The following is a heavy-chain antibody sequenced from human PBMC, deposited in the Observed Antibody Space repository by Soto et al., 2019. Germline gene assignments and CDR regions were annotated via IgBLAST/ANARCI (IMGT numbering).Heavy chain of an antibody. CDR1: GYTFTSYG. D-gene: IGHD3-3*01. J-gene: IGHJ5*02. V-gene: IGHV1-18*04. CDR2: ISAYNGNT. CDR3: ARGGKSEIFGAVIGGNWFDP. Sequence: ASVKVSCKASGYTFTSYGISWVRQAPGQGLEWMGWISAYNGNTNYAQKLQGRVTMTTDTSTSTAYMELRSLRSDDTAVYYCARGGKSEIFGAVIGGNWFDPWGQGTLVTVSS.